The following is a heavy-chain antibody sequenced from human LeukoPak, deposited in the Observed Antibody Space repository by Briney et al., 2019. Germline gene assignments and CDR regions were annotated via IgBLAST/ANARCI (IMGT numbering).Heavy chain of an antibody. D-gene: IGHD1-26*01. Sequence: GGSLRLSCAASGFTLSKYWMHWVRQAPGKGPVWVSRMNTDGSRIDYADSVKGRFTISRDSAKNTLYLQMNSLRAEDTAVYYCSRDFVGADDYWGQGTLVTVS. CDR3: SRDFVGADDY. CDR1: GFTLSKYW. CDR2: MNTDGSRI. J-gene: IGHJ4*02. V-gene: IGHV3-74*01.